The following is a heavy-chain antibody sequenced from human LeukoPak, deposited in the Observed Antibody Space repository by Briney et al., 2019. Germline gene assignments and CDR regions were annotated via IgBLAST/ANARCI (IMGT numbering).Heavy chain of an antibody. CDR3: ASETGYSSGWYVFDY. V-gene: IGHV1-69*05. CDR2: IIPVSGSS. Sequence: SVKVSCKASGGTFSSYAISWVRQAPGQGLEWMGMIIPVSGSSDHAQKFQGKVTITTDESASTAYMELNSLRSEDTAVYYCASETGYSSGWYVFDYWGQGTLVTVSS. CDR1: GGTFSSYA. J-gene: IGHJ4*02. D-gene: IGHD6-19*01.